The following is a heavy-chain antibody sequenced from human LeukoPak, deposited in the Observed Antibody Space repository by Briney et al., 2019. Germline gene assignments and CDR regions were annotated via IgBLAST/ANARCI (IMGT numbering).Heavy chain of an antibody. J-gene: IGHJ6*04. CDR3: ARNSSDWYGYMDV. V-gene: IGHV1-18*01. CDR1: VYIFNSYG. Sequence: ASVKVSCKASVYIFNSYGISWVRQAPGQGLEWMGWISTYNGYANYAQRLQGRVTMTTETSTSTAYMELRSLRSDDTAVYYCARNSSDWYGYMDVWGKGNTFTVSS. CDR2: ISTYNGYA. D-gene: IGHD6-19*01.